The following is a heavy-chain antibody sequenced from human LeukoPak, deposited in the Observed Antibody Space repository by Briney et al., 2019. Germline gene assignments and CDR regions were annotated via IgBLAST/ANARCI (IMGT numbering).Heavy chain of an antibody. D-gene: IGHD1-26*01. Sequence: ASVKVSGKASGYTFTDYYMHWVRQAPGQGLEWMGWINPNTGGTHYAQKIQDRVSMTRDTSITTVYMELSSLRSDDTAVYYCARVKAWELSFDYWGQGTLVTVSS. CDR1: GYTFTDYY. V-gene: IGHV1-2*02. CDR2: INPNTGGT. J-gene: IGHJ4*02. CDR3: ARVKAWELSFDY.